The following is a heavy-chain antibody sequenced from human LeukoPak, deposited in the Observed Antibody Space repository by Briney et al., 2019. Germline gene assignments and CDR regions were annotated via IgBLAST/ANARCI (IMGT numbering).Heavy chain of an antibody. Sequence: SGPALVKPTQTLTLTCTFSGFSLSTSGMRVSWIRQPPGKALEWLARIDWDDDKFYSTSLKTRLTISKDTSKNQVVLTMTNMDPVDTATYYCTRGRSYYYYYMDVWGKGTTVTVSS. CDR1: GFSLSTSGMR. CDR2: IDWDDDK. CDR3: TRGRSYYYYYMDV. J-gene: IGHJ6*03. V-gene: IGHV2-70*04.